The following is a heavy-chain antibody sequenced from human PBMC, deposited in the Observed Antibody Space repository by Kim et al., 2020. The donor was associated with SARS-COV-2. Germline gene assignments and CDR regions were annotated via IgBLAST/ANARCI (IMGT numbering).Heavy chain of an antibody. CDR2: YN. CDR3: ARGWLQGGFNF. Sequence: YNQYAVSVKSHILDNPDTSKNQLSLQLNSVTPEDTAVYYCARGWLQGGFNFWGQGTLVTVSS. D-gene: IGHD3-10*01. J-gene: IGHJ4*02. V-gene: IGHV6-1*01.